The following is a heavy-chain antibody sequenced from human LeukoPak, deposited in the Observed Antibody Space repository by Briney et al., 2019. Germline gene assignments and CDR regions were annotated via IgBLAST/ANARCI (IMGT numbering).Heavy chain of an antibody. Sequence: GGSLRLSCAASGFTFSSYSMNWVRQAPGKGLEWVAVISYDGSNKYYADSVKGRFTISRDNSKNTLDLQMNSLRAEDTAVYYCAKEGGTDYYFDYWGQGTLVTVSS. J-gene: IGHJ4*02. V-gene: IGHV3-30*18. CDR3: AKEGGTDYYFDY. CDR1: GFTFSSYS. D-gene: IGHD1-7*01. CDR2: ISYDGSNK.